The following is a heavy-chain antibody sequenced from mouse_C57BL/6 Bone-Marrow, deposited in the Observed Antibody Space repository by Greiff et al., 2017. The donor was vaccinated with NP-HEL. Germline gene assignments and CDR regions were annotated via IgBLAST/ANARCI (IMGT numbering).Heavy chain of an antibody. CDR2: IHPSDSDT. Sequence: VQLQQPGAELVKPGASVKVSCKSSGYTFTSYWMHWVKQRPGQGLEWIGRIHPSDSDTNYNQKFKGKATLTVDKSSSTAYMQLSSLTSEDSAVYYCAIRPIYYDYDDAWFAYWGQGTLVTVSA. D-gene: IGHD2-4*01. V-gene: IGHV1-74*01. CDR1: GYTFTSYW. J-gene: IGHJ3*01. CDR3: AIRPIYYDYDDAWFAY.